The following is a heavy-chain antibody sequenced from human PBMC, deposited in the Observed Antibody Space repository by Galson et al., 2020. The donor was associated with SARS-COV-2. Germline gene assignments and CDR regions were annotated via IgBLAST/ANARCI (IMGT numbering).Heavy chain of an antibody. CDR1: GFTFSSYA. CDR2: ISFDGSNK. CDR3: AREVGAGGDY. V-gene: IGHV3-30*04. D-gene: IGHD1-26*01. J-gene: IGHJ4*02. Sequence: GGSLRLSCAASGFTFSSYAMHWVRQAPGKGLEWVAVISFDGSNKYYADSVKGRFTISRDNSKNTLYLQMNSLRAVDTAVYYCAREVGAGGDYWGQGALVTVSS.